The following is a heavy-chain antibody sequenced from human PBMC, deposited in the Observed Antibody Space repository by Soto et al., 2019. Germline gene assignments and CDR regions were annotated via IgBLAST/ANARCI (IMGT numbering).Heavy chain of an antibody. J-gene: IGHJ3*02. V-gene: IGHV4-30-4*01. Sequence: QVQLQESGPGLVKPSQTLSLTFTVSGGSISSGDYYWSRIRQPPGKGLEWIGYIYYSGSTYYNPSLKSRVTISVDTSKNQFSLKLSSVTAADTAVYYCVTSEYQLPDAFDIWGQGTMVTVSS. D-gene: IGHD2-2*01. CDR3: VTSEYQLPDAFDI. CDR1: GGSISSGDYY. CDR2: IYYSGST.